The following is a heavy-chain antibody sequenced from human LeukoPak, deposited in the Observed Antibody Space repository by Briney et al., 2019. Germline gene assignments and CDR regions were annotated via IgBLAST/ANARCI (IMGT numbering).Heavy chain of an antibody. J-gene: IGHJ6*02. CDR3: ARDRYCSSTSCPNYYGMDV. CDR2: ISSGSSTI. D-gene: IGHD2-2*01. Sequence: PGGSLRLSCAASGFTFSSYRMNWIRQAPGKGLEWVSYISSGSSTIYYADSVKGRFTISRDNAKNSLYLQMNSLRAEDTAVYYCARDRYCSSTSCPNYYGMDVWGQGTTVTVSS. CDR1: GFTFSSYR. V-gene: IGHV3-48*04.